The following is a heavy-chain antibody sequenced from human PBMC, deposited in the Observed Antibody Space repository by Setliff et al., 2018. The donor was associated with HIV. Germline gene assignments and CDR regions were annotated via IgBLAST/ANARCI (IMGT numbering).Heavy chain of an antibody. J-gene: IGHJ5*02. CDR1: GYTFTTYD. CDR3: ARGALRFLEWFQIDP. Sequence: ASVKVSCKASGYTFTTYDTNWVRQATGQGLEWMGWMNPNSGDTGYAQMFQDRITMTRDTSIGTAYLELSNLRSDDTAVYYCARGALRFLEWFQIDPWGQGTLVTVSS. V-gene: IGHV1-8*02. CDR2: MNPNSGDT. D-gene: IGHD3-3*01.